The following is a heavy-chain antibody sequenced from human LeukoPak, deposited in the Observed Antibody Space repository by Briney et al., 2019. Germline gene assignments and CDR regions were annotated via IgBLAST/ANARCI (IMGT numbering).Heavy chain of an antibody. V-gene: IGHV3-21*01. Sequence: GGSLRLSCAAAGFTFSSYSMNWVRQARGRGLEWVSSISSSSSYIYYADSVRGRFTISRDNAKNSLYLQMNSLRAEDTAVYYCARDPGPNDDFDYWGQGTLVTVSS. CDR1: GFTFSSYS. CDR3: ARDPGPNDDFDY. J-gene: IGHJ4*02. CDR2: ISSSSSYI. D-gene: IGHD1-1*01.